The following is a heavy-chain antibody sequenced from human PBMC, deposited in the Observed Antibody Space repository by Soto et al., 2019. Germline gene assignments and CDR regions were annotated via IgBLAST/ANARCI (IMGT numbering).Heavy chain of an antibody. D-gene: IGHD4-4*01. CDR2: ISYDGSNK. J-gene: IGHJ6*02. CDR3: AKGPRYGDYSNSSYYYYYGMDV. CDR1: GFTFSSYG. Sequence: GGSLRLSCAASGFTFSSYGMHWVRQAPGKGLEWVAVISYDGSNKYYADSVKGRFTISRDNSKNTLYLQMNSLRAEDTAVYYCAKGPRYGDYSNSSYYYYYGMDVWGQGTTVTVSS. V-gene: IGHV3-30*18.